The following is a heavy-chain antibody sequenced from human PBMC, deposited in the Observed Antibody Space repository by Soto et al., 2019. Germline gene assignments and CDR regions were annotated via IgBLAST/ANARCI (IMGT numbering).Heavy chain of an antibody. CDR1: GFTFSSYA. CDR2: ISSNGCST. D-gene: IGHD2-21*02. Sequence: GGSLRLSCAASGFTFSSYAMHWVRQAPGKGLEYVSAISSNGCSTYYANSVKGRFTISRDNSKNTLYLQMGSLRAEDMAVYYCARGDDCGGDCYTYYFDYWGQGTLVTVSS. CDR3: ARGDDCGGDCYTYYFDY. V-gene: IGHV3-64*01. J-gene: IGHJ4*02.